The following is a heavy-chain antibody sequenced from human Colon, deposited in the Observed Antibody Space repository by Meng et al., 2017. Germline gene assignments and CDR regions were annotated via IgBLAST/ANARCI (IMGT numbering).Heavy chain of an antibody. V-gene: IGHV1-46*01. J-gene: IGHJ4*02. Sequence: QVQLVESGAKAKGPGASVKLSCRASGYTFTDYYMHWVRQAPGQGLEWMGIINPNDDTKYYVQKFQGRITMTRDTSTSTFYMDLSRMRSEDTAVYYCARSDLPGWGHLVDSWGQGTLVTVSS. CDR2: INPNDDTK. CDR1: GYTFTDYY. D-gene: IGHD6-19*01. CDR3: ARSDLPGWGHLVDS.